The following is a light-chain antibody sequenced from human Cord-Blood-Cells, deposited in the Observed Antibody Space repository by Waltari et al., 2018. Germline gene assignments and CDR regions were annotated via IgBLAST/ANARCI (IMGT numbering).Light chain of an antibody. Sequence: DIQTTQSPSSLSASVGDRATITCRASQSSSSYLNWDQQKPGKATKLLSYAASSLQSGVPSRFSGSGSGTDFTLTISSLQPEDFATYYCQQSYSTPLTFGGGTKVEIK. CDR1: QSSSSY. CDR3: QQSYSTPLT. CDR2: AAS. V-gene: IGKV1-39*01. J-gene: IGKJ4*01.